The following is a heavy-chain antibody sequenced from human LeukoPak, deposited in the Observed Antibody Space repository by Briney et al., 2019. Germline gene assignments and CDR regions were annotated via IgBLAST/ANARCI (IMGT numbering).Heavy chain of an antibody. J-gene: IGHJ6*03. Sequence: ASVKVSCKTSEYTFTSYDINWVRQATGQGLEWMGYMSPNSGNTGYAQNIQGRVTMTRNTSINTAYMELSSLRSEDTAVYYCARGMTQCMDVWGKGTTVTVSS. D-gene: IGHD3-16*01. CDR1: EYTFTSYD. CDR2: MSPNSGNT. V-gene: IGHV1-8*01. CDR3: ARGMTQCMDV.